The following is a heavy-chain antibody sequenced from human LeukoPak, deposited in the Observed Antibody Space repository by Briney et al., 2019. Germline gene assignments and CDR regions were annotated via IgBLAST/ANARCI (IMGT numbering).Heavy chain of an antibody. J-gene: IGHJ4*02. CDR3: ARSRAPKDY. CDR2: ISISGAII. CDR1: GFTFSSYE. V-gene: IGHV3-48*03. Sequence: PGGSLRLSCAASGFTFSSYEMNWVCQAPGKGLEWVSYISISGAIIYYADSVKGRFTISRDNAKNSLFLQMNSLRAEDTAVYYCARSRAPKDYWGQGTLVTVSS.